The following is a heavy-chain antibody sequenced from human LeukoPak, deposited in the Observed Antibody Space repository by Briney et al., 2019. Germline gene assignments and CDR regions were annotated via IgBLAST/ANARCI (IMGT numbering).Heavy chain of an antibody. D-gene: IGHD2-2*01. CDR1: GFTFSSYV. CDR2: INGDGSWT. Sequence: GGSLRLSCAASGFTFSSYVMSWVRQAPGKGLVWVSHINGDGSWTSYADSVKGRFTISKDNAKNTVYLQMNNLRAEDTAVYYCVSFYETYWGRGTLVTVSS. CDR3: VSFYETY. J-gene: IGHJ4*02. V-gene: IGHV3-74*01.